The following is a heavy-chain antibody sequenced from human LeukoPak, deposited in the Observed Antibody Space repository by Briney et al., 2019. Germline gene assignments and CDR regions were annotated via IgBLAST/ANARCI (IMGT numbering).Heavy chain of an antibody. V-gene: IGHV3-30*03. CDR1: GFIFSSYG. CDR2: ISYDGSNK. Sequence: GGSLRLSCAASGFIFSSYGMHWVRQAPGKGPEWVAVISYDGSNKHYADSVKGRFTISRDNSKNTLYLQMNSLRAEDTAVYYCARDRGVHYDSSGYYDYWGQGTLVSVSS. D-gene: IGHD3-22*01. J-gene: IGHJ4*02. CDR3: ARDRGVHYDSSGYYDY.